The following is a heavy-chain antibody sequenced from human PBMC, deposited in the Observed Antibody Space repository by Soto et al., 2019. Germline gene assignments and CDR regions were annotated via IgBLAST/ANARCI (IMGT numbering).Heavy chain of an antibody. J-gene: IGHJ4*02. CDR1: GGSISSGGYS. CDR3: ARRGGGDYLFDS. CDR2: IYHSGGT. D-gene: IGHD4-17*01. Sequence: TLSLTCAVSGGSISSGGYSWSWIRQPPGKGLEWIGYIYHSGGTYYNPSLKSRVSISVDTSKNEFSLKLTSITAADTAIYFCARRGGGDYLFDSWGQGILVTVSS. V-gene: IGHV4-30-2*01.